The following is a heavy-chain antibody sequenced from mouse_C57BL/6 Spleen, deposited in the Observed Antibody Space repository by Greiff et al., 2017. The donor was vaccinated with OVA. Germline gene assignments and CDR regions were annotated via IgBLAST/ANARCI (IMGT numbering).Heavy chain of an antibody. J-gene: IGHJ3*01. CDR3: TDCDGASSSWFAY. Sequence: VHVKQSGAELVRPGASVKLSCTASGFNIKDDYMHWVKQRPEQGLEWIGWIDPSNGNTENASKFQGKATITADTSSNTAYLQLSSLTSEDTAVYYGTDCDGASSSWFAYWGQGTLVTVSA. V-gene: IGHV14-4*01. CDR1: GFNIKDDY. CDR2: IDPSNGNT.